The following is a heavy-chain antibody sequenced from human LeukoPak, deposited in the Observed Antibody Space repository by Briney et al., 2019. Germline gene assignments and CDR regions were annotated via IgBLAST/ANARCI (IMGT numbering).Heavy chain of an antibody. D-gene: IGHD6-19*01. Sequence: PGGSLRLSCAASGFTFSSYSMNWVRQAPGKGLEWVSSISSSSSYIYYADSVKGRFTISRDNAKNSLYLQMNSLRAEDTAVYYCARDRHSSGWRGGAFDIWGQGTMVTVSS. CDR2: ISSSSSYI. CDR3: ARDRHSSGWRGGAFDI. V-gene: IGHV3-21*01. J-gene: IGHJ3*02. CDR1: GFTFSSYS.